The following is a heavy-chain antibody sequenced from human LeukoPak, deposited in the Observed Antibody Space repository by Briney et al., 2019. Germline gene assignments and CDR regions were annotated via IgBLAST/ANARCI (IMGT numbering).Heavy chain of an antibody. CDR2: ISWNSGTI. CDR3: ATPLDYYDRSDSHQGGD. V-gene: IGHV3-9*01. J-gene: IGHJ4*02. CDR1: GFTFDNYA. D-gene: IGHD3-22*01. Sequence: SLRLSCAASGFTFDNYAMNWVRQVPGKGLEWISLISWNSGTIGYADSVKGRFTISRDNAKNSLYLQMNSLRAEDTAVYYCATPLDYYDRSDSHQGGDWGQGTLVTVSS.